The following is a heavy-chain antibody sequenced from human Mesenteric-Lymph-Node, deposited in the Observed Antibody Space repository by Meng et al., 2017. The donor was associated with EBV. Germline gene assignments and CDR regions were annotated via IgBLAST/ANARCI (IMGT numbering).Heavy chain of an antibody. V-gene: IGHV1-18*01. CDR2: ISTYNGNT. Sequence: QVQLGQFGAEVKKPGASVRVSCKASCYTFTSYGISWVRQAPGQGLEWMGWISTYNGNTNYAQKVQGRVTMTRETSTSTAYMELRSLRSDDTAVYYCARGRRDYDSGSYPDFDYWGQGTLVTVSS. CDR3: ARGRRDYDSGSYPDFDY. J-gene: IGHJ4*02. D-gene: IGHD3-10*01. CDR1: CYTFTSYG.